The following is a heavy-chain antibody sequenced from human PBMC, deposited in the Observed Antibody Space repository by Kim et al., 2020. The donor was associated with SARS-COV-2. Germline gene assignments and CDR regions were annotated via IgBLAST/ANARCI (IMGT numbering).Heavy chain of an antibody. D-gene: IGHD3-22*01. CDR2: ISGSGGST. J-gene: IGHJ4*02. V-gene: IGHV3-23*01. CDR1: GFTFSSYA. Sequence: GGSLRLSCAASGFTFSSYAMSWVRQAPGKGLEWVSAISGSGGSTYYADSVKGRFTISRDNSKNTLYLQMNSLRAEDTAVYYCAKDQMAYYYDSSGYLDYWGQGTLVTVSS. CDR3: AKDQMAYYYDSSGYLDY.